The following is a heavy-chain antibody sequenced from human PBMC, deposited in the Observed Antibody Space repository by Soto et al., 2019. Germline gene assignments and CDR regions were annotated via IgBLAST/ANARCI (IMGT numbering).Heavy chain of an antibody. Sequence: QVQLVESGGGVVQPGRSLRLSCAASGFTFSSYGMHWVRQAPGKGLEWVAVISYDGSNKYYADSVKGRFTISRDNSKNTLYLQMNSLRAEDTAVYYCAKAPWESYRFDWFDPWGQGTLVTVSS. CDR3: AKAPWESYRFDWFDP. D-gene: IGHD1-26*01. CDR2: ISYDGSNK. V-gene: IGHV3-30*18. J-gene: IGHJ5*02. CDR1: GFTFSSYG.